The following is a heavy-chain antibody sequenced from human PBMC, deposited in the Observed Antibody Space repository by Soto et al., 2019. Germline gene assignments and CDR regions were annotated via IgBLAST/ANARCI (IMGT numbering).Heavy chain of an antibody. D-gene: IGHD2-21*01. CDR3: ARVTSYSYGMDV. CDR1: GGTFSSYA. V-gene: IGHV1-69*13. J-gene: IGHJ6*02. CDR2: IIPIFGTA. Sequence: ASVKVSCKASGGTFSSYAISWVRQAPGQGLEWMGGIIPIFGTANYAQKFQGRVTITADESTSTAYMELSSLRSEDTAVYYCARVTSYSYGMDVWGQGTTVTVSS.